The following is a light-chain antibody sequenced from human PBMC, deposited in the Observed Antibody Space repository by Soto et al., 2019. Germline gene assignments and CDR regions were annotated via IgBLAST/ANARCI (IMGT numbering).Light chain of an antibody. J-gene: IGKJ2*01. Sequence: EIVLTQSPATLSLSPGERATLSCRASQSVSSYLAWYQQKPGQATRLLIYDAYNRATGIPARFSGSGSGTDFTLTISSLEPEDFAVYYCQQRSNWPPYTFGQGTKLEIK. CDR1: QSVSSY. CDR3: QQRSNWPPYT. CDR2: DAY. V-gene: IGKV3-11*01.